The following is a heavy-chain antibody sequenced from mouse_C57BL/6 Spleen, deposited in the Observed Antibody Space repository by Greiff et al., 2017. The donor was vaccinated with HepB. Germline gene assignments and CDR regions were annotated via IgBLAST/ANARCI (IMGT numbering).Heavy chain of an antibody. Sequence: EVQLQQSGPELVKPGASVKISCKASGYTFTDYYMNWVKQSHGKSLEWIGDINPNNGGTSYNQKFKGKATLTVDKSSSTAYMELRSLTSEDSAVYYCARSDGMIFAYWGQGTLVTVSA. D-gene: IGHD2-1*01. CDR1: GYTFTDYY. CDR2: INPNNGGT. V-gene: IGHV1-26*01. CDR3: ARSDGMIFAY. J-gene: IGHJ3*01.